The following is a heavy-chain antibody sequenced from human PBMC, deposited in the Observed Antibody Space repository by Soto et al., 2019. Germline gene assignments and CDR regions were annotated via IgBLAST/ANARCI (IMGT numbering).Heavy chain of an antibody. V-gene: IGHV3-23*01. D-gene: IGHD6-13*01. CDR2: ISGSGGST. Sequence: GGSLILSCAASGFTFSSYAMSWVRQAPGKGLEWVSAISGSGGSTYYADSVKGRFTISRDNSKNTLYLQMNSLRAEDTAVYYCAKDPRYSSSWYPDYWRQGTLVPVSS. CDR1: GFTFSSYA. J-gene: IGHJ4*02. CDR3: AKDPRYSSSWYPDY.